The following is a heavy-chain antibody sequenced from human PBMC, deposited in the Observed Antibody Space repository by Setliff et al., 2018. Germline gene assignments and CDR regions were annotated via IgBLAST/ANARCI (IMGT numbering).Heavy chain of an antibody. CDR1: GYTFSNYW. CDR3: ARSDYGDYFAWDSYGMDV. D-gene: IGHD4-17*01. Sequence: GESLKISCKASGYTFSNYWIAWVRQMPGKGLEWMGIIYPGDSDTRYSPSFQGQVTISADRSTRTAYLQWSSLKASDTAFYYCARSDYGDYFAWDSYGMDVWGQGTTVTVSS. J-gene: IGHJ6*02. CDR2: IYPGDSDT. V-gene: IGHV5-51*01.